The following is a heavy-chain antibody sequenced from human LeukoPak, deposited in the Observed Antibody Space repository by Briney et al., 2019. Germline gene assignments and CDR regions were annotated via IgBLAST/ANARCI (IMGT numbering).Heavy chain of an antibody. V-gene: IGHV3-30-3*01. Sequence: GGSLRLSCAASGFSFSTYALHWVRQAPGKGLEWVAVISYDGNKIYYADSVKGRFTISRDSSKNTLDLQMDSLRAEDTAVYYCARDYASSGWYHKSYFQHWGQGTLVTVSS. CDR2: ISYDGNKI. CDR1: GFSFSTYA. J-gene: IGHJ1*01. CDR3: ARDYASSGWYHKSYFQH. D-gene: IGHD6-19*01.